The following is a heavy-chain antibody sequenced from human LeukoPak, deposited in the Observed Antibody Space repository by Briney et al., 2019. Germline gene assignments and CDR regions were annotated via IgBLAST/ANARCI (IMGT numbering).Heavy chain of an antibody. CDR2: IKYDGSEK. V-gene: IGHV3-7*04. D-gene: IGHD2-15*01. J-gene: IGHJ4*02. CDR1: GFTFSDYY. Sequence: GGSLRFSCAASGFTFSDYYMDWVRQAPGKGLEWVANIKYDGSEKYYVDSVRGRFTISRDNAKNSLYLQMNSLTPEDTAVYFCAKDCSGGSCYDYWGQGTLVTVSS. CDR3: AKDCSGGSCYDY.